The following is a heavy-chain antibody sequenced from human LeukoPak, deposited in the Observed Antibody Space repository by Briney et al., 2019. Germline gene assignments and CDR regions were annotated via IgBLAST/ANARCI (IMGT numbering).Heavy chain of an antibody. CDR3: ARLGYCSSTSCRGPSFDY. Sequence: GGSLRLSCAASGFTFSSYSMNWVRQAPGKGLAWFSYISSSSSTIYYADSVKGRFTISRDNAKNSLYLQMNSLRAEDTAVYYCARLGYCSSTSCRGPSFDYWGQGTLVTVSS. CDR2: ISSSSSTI. V-gene: IGHV3-48*01. D-gene: IGHD2-2*01. J-gene: IGHJ4*02. CDR1: GFTFSSYS.